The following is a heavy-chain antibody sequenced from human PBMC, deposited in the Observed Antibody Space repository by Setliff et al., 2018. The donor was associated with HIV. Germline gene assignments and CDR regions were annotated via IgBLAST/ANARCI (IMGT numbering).Heavy chain of an antibody. D-gene: IGHD3-3*01. J-gene: IGHJ3*01. Sequence: GGSLRLSCAASGFTFSNYAMSWVRQAPGKGLEWVSAISGVGGGTNYADAVRGRFTISRDNSNNTLYLHMNNLRAEDTALYYCAKQRYYDGNDGFDVWGQGTMVTVSS. V-gene: IGHV3-23*01. CDR1: GFTFSNYA. CDR3: AKQRYYDGNDGFDV. CDR2: ISGVGGGT.